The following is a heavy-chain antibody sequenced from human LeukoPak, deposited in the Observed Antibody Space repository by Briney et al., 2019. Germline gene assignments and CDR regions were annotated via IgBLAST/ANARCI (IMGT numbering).Heavy chain of an antibody. V-gene: IGHV5-51*01. J-gene: IGHJ2*01. CDR1: GYSFPNYW. D-gene: IGHD3/OR15-3a*01. CDR3: ARRGTWHFDL. Sequence: GESLQISCRGSGYSFPNYWIGWVRQLPGKGLEYMGVVYPADSDATYSPSFQGQVTFSADKSTDTAYLQWSSLKASDTAMYYCARRGTWHFDLWGRGTLVTASS. CDR2: VYPADSDA.